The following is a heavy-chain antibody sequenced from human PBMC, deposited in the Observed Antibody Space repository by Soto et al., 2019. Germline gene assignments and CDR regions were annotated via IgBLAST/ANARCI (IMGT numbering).Heavy chain of an antibody. V-gene: IGHV1-2*02. CDR2: INPNSGGT. CDR1: GYTFTGYY. D-gene: IGHD3-9*01. CDR3: AREEGYYYILRGYQYYTDY. Sequence: GASVKVSCKASGYTFTGYYMHWVRQAPGQGLEWMGWINPNSGGTNYAQKFQGRVTITADESTSTAYMELSSLRSEDTAVYYCAREEGYYYILRGYQYYTDYRGQTTLVTVSS. J-gene: IGHJ4*02.